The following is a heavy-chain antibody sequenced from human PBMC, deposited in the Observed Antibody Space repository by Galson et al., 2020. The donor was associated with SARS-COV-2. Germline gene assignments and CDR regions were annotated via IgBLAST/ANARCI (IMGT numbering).Heavy chain of an antibody. CDR2: FDPEDGET. D-gene: IGHD2-2*01. J-gene: IGHJ4*02. CDR1: GYTLTELS. CDR3: ATISPYCSSTSCRNFDY. V-gene: IGHV1-24*01. Sequence: ASVKVSCKVSGYTLTELSMHWVRQARGKGLEWMGGFDPEDGETIYAQKFQGRVTMTEDTSTDTAYMELSSLRSEDTAVYYCATISPYCSSTSCRNFDYWGQGTLVTVSS.